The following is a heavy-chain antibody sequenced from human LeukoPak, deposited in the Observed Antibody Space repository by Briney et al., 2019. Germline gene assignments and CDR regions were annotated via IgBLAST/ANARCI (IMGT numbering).Heavy chain of an antibody. V-gene: IGHV4-59*01. CDR2: IYYSGST. D-gene: IGHD6-13*01. Sequence: SETLSLTCIVSGDSISSYYWSWIRQPPGKGLEWIGYIYYSGSTNYNPSLKSRVTISVDTSKNQLSLKLSFVTAADTAVYYCASVHNSRTYWFDPWGQGTLVTVSS. J-gene: IGHJ5*02. CDR1: GDSISSYY. CDR3: ASVHNSRTYWFDP.